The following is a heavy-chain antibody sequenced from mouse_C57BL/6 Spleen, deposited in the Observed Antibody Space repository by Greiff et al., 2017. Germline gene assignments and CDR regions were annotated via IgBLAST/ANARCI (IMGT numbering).Heavy chain of an antibody. V-gene: IGHV6-3*01. CDR3: TYYYGSSPWYCDV. J-gene: IGHJ1*03. Sequence: EVKVEESGGGLVQPGGSMKLSCVASGFTFSNYWMNWVRQSPAKGLEWVAQIRLKSDNYATHYAESVKGRFTISRDDSKSSVYLQMNNLRAEDTGIYYCTYYYGSSPWYCDVWGTGTTVTVSS. CDR1: GFTFSNYW. CDR2: IRLKSDNYAT. D-gene: IGHD1-1*01.